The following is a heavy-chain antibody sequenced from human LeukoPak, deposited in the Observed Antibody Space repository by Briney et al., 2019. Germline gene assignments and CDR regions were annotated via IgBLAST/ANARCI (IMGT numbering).Heavy chain of an antibody. J-gene: IGHJ2*01. CDR2: ISATGGST. V-gene: IGHV3-23*01. D-gene: IGHD4-11*01. Sequence: ASLRLSCAASGFTFSSYSMSWVRQPSGKGLEWVSGISATGGSTYHADSVKGRFTFSRDNSKNTLYLQMNSLTAEDTAVYYCTEGGPTGSKASNSGEGYFDLWGRGTLVTVSS. CDR1: GFTFSSYS. CDR3: TEGGPTGSKASNSGEGYFDL.